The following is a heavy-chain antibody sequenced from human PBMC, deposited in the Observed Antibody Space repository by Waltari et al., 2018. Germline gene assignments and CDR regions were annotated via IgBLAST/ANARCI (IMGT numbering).Heavy chain of an antibody. V-gene: IGHV4-39*01. CDR2: IYYSGSTYYGGST. CDR3: ARHWKKSGYRFDP. CDR1: GGSISSSSYY. J-gene: IGHJ5*02. D-gene: IGHD5-12*01. Sequence: QLQLQESGPGLVKPSETLSLTCTLSGGSISSSSYYWGWIRQAPGKGLEWVGNIYYSGSTYYGGSTYHNPTLKSRDSISGDTSKNQFSLKLSSVTAADTAVYYCARHWKKSGYRFDPWGQGTLVTVSS.